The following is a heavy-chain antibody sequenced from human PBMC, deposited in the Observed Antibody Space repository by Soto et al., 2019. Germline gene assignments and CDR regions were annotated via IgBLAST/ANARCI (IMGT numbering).Heavy chain of an antibody. Sequence: QVQLQESGPGLVKPSETLSLTCTVSGGSISSYYWSWIRQPPGKGLEWIGYIYYTENTIYNPSLKSRVTISADPSKNQFSLKLTSVSAADTAVYYCVRVAPAAAPYYYYYYMDVWGKGTEVTVSS. J-gene: IGHJ6*03. D-gene: IGHD2-2*01. CDR2: IYYTENT. CDR3: VRVAPAAAPYYYYYYMDV. V-gene: IGHV4-59*01. CDR1: GGSISSYY.